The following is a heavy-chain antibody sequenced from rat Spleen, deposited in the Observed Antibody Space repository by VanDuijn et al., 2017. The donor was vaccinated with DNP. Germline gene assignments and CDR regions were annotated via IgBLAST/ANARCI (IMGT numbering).Heavy chain of an antibody. Sequence: EVQLVESGGGPVQPGRSLKLSCVASGFTFNNYWMTWIRQAPGKGLEWVASITHTGDSTYYPDSVKGRFTISRENAKSTLYLHMNSLKSDDTATYYCTREKTGRDWGQGVVVTVSS. CDR2: ITHTGDST. CDR1: GFTFNNYW. V-gene: IGHV5-31*01. D-gene: IGHD5-1*01. CDR3: TREKTGRD. J-gene: IGHJ2*01.